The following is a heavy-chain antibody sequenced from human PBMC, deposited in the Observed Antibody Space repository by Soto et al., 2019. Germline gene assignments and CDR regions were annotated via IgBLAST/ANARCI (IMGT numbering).Heavy chain of an antibody. V-gene: IGHV1-18*01. CDR1: GYTFTSYG. J-gene: IGHJ4*02. CDR2: ISAYNGNT. D-gene: IGHD3-10*01. Sequence: ASVKVSCKASGYTFTSYGISWVRQAPGQGLEWMGWISAYNGNTNYAQKLQGRVTMTTDTSTSTAYMELRSLRSDDTAVDYCARVPTLYDGSGSYYFDYWGQGTLVTVSS. CDR3: ARVPTLYDGSGSYYFDY.